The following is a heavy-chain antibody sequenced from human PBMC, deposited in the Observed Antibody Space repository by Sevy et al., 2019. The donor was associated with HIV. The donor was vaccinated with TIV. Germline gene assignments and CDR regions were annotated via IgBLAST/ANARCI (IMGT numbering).Heavy chain of an antibody. D-gene: IGHD6-6*01. CDR2: IKHSGIT. CDR1: GEPFSGYY. CDR3: VRQDLATAAPRPY. Sequence: SETLSLTCTVHGEPFSGYYWSWIRQPPGKGLEWIGKIKHSGITHYNPSLKSRVTLSVDTFKNLFSLKLSSITAATTAVYYCVRQDLATAAPRPYWGQGSLVTVSS. V-gene: IGHV4-34*01. J-gene: IGHJ4*02.